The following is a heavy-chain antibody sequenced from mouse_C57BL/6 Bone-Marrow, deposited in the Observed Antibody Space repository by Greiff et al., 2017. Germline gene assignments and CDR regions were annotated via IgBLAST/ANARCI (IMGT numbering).Heavy chain of an antibody. CDR3: AREDGYDGFAY. J-gene: IGHJ3*01. D-gene: IGHD2-2*01. Sequence: EVQRVESGPGMVKPSQSLSLTCTVTGYSITSGYDWHWIRHFPGNKLEWMGYISYSGSTNYNPSLKSRISITHDTSKNHFFLKLNSVTTEDTATYYCAREDGYDGFAYWGQGTLVTVSA. V-gene: IGHV3-1*01. CDR2: ISYSGST. CDR1: GYSITSGYD.